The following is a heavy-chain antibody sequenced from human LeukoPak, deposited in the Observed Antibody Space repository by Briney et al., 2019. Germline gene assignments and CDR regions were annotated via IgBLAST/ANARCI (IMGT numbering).Heavy chain of an antibody. Sequence: GGSLRLSCAASGFDFSSYGMHWVRQAPGKGLEWVALMWYEGSNEYYADSVKGRFTISRDNSMYSLYLQMNSVTVEDTAVYFCARARESRPPHYFDYWGQGTLVIVSS. CDR2: MWYEGSNE. J-gene: IGHJ4*02. CDR3: ARARESRPPHYFDY. D-gene: IGHD1-26*01. V-gene: IGHV3-33*01. CDR1: GFDFSSYG.